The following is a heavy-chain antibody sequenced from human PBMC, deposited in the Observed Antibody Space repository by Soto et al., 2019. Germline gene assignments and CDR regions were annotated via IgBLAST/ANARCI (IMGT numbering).Heavy chain of an antibody. CDR1: GGSFSSYS. V-gene: IGHV1-69*01. J-gene: IGHJ6*04. Sequence: SVKVSCKACGGSFSSYSMSWVRQAPGQGLEWMGGIIPIFGTANYAQKFQGRVTITADESTSTAYMELSSLRSEDTAVYYCAIGELGPESYYYYGMDVWGKGTTVTVSS. D-gene: IGHD3-10*01. CDR2: IIPIFGTA. CDR3: AIGELGPESYYYYGMDV.